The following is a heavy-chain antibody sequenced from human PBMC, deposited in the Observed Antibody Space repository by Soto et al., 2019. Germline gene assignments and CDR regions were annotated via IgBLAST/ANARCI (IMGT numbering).Heavy chain of an antibody. J-gene: IGHJ3*02. V-gene: IGHV1-69*01. Sequence: QVQLVQSGAEGKKPGSSVKVSCKASGGTFSSYAISWVRQAPGQGLEWMGGIVPIIGAAQYAEKFRDRVNIIADEFTSTAYMELSSLRSDDTAVYYCARGKPREIRLGGNIVVPNSDACDIWDLGTMVTFSA. CDR2: IVPIIGAA. CDR1: GGTFSSYA. CDR3: ARGKPREIRLGGNIVVPNSDACDI. D-gene: IGHD3-16*02.